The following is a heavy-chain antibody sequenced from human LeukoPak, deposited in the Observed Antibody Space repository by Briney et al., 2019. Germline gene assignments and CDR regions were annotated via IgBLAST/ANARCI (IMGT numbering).Heavy chain of an antibody. CDR1: GFSFISYG. CDR3: AKRPSDYGDYVTYFDY. V-gene: IGHV3-30*18. J-gene: IGHJ4*02. D-gene: IGHD4-17*01. CDR2: ISDDGRRK. Sequence: GGSLRLSCAASGFSFISYGMHWVRQAPGKGLEWVGVISDDGRRKDYADFVKGRFTISRDNSKDTLYLQMNSLRDEDTAVYYCAKRPSDYGDYVTYFDYWGQGTLVTVSS.